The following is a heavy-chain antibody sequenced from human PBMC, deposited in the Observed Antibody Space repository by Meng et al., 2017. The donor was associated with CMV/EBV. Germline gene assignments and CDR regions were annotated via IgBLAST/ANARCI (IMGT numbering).Heavy chain of an antibody. V-gene: IGHV3-21*01. CDR3: AKGGSGGDRRYDFWSGYYY. CDR1: GFTFSSYS. CDR2: ISSTSSYL. J-gene: IGHJ4*02. Sequence: GGSLRLSCAASGFTFSSYSMTWVRQAPGRGLEWVSSISSTSSYLYYADSVQGRFTISRDNAKNSLYLQMNSLRAEDTAVYYCAKGGSGGDRRYDFWSGYYYWGQGTLVTVSS. D-gene: IGHD3-3*01.